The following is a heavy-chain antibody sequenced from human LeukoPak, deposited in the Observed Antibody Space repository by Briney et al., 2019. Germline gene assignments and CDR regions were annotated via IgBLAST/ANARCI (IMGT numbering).Heavy chain of an antibody. CDR3: AKGQSTIATRSFDS. Sequence: GGSLRLFRAASGFTFSTYGMNWVPQAPRKGLEWVSTISTNGAATYYTDSVKGRFTISRDNSKNTLFLQMNSLRAEDTAIYYCAKGQSTIATRSFDSWGQGTLVTVSS. D-gene: IGHD6-6*01. V-gene: IGHV3-23*01. CDR1: GFTFSTYG. J-gene: IGHJ4*02. CDR2: ISTNGAAT.